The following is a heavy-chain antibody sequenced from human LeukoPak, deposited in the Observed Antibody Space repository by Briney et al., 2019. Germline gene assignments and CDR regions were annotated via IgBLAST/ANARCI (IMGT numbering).Heavy chain of an antibody. J-gene: IGHJ3*02. CDR3: ARDSPFEWAVFGDSFDI. CDR1: GFTVSSNY. D-gene: IGHD3-3*01. V-gene: IGHV3-53*01. CDR2: IYSGGST. Sequence: GGTLRLSCAASGFTVSSNYMSWVRQAPGKGLEWVSVIYSGGSTYYAGSVKGRFTISRDNSKNTLYLQMNSLRAEDTAVYYCARDSPFEWAVFGDSFDIWGQGTVVAVSS.